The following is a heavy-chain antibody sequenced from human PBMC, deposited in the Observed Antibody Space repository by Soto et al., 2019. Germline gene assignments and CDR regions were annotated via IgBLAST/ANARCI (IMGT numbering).Heavy chain of an antibody. J-gene: IGHJ4*02. V-gene: IGHV1-8*01. D-gene: IGHD6-6*01. CDR3: ARVSSIAARRSFGS. CDR2: LNPHSGKT. CDR1: GYTFTIHD. Sequence: QVQLVQSGAEVKKPGASVKVSCKASGYTFTIHDIHWVRQAPGQGLEWMAGLNPHSGKTAYAQKFQGRLTMTGNASTSTAYMELSSLRSEDTAMYYCARVSSIAARRSFGSWGQGTLVTVSS.